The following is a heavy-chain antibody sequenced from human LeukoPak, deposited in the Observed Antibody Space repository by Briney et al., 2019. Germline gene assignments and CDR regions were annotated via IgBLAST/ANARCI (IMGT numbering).Heavy chain of an antibody. Sequence: GGSQRLSCAASGFTVSSNYMSWVRQAPGKGLEWVSVIYSGGSTYYADSVKGRFTIYRDNSKNTLYLQMNSLRAEDTAVYYCARGGRKYYFYYYYMDVWGKGTTVTVSS. D-gene: IGHD2/OR15-2a*01. CDR2: IYSGGST. CDR3: ARGGRKYYFYYYYMDV. J-gene: IGHJ6*03. V-gene: IGHV3-53*01. CDR1: GFTVSSNY.